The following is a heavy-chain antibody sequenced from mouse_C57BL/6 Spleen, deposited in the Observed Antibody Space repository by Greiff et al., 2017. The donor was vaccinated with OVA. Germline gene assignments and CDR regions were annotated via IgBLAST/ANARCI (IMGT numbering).Heavy chain of an antibody. CDR3: TRERKKLRDFDY. CDR1: GYTFTDYE. V-gene: IGHV1-15*01. CDR2: IDPETGGT. Sequence: VQLQQSGAELVRPGASVTLSCKASGYTFTDYEMHWVKQTPVHGLEWIGAIDPETGGTAYNQKFKGKAILTADKSSSTAYMELRSLTSEDSAVYYCTRERKKLRDFDYWGQGTTLTVSS. J-gene: IGHJ2*01.